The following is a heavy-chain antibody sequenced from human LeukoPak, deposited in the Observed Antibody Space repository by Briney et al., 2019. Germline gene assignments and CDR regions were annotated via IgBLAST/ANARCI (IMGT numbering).Heavy chain of an antibody. Sequence: SETLSLTCTVSGGSISSYYWSWIRQPPGKGLEWIGYIYYSGSTNCNPSLKSRVTISVDTSKNQFSLKLSSVTAADTAVYYCARRASSAQGLWYFDLWGRGTLVTVSS. V-gene: IGHV4-59*08. J-gene: IGHJ2*01. CDR2: IYYSGST. CDR3: ARRASSAQGLWYFDL. CDR1: GGSISSYY. D-gene: IGHD3-22*01.